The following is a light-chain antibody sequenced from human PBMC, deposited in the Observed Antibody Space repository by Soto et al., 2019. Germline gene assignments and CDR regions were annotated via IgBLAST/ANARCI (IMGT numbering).Light chain of an antibody. J-gene: IGKJ5*01. V-gene: IGKV3-15*01. CDR3: QQYNNWPIT. Sequence: EIVMTQSPATLSVSPGERATLSCRASQSVSSNLAWYQQKPGQAPRLLIYGASTRATGIPARFSGSGSGTEFTITISSLQSEDFAVYYCQQYNNWPITFGQGTRLEI. CDR2: GAS. CDR1: QSVSSN.